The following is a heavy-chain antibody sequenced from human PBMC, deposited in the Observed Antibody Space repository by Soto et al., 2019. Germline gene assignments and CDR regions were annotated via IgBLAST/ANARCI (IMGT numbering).Heavy chain of an antibody. V-gene: IGHV3-21*01. J-gene: IGHJ4*02. CDR1: GFTFSSYA. CDR2: ISAGSSFI. D-gene: IGHD3-10*01. CDR3: ARETGRDGRNFDY. Sequence: GGSLRLSCAASGFTFSSYAMAWVRRTPRKGLEWVSSISAGSSFIDYAESVQGRFTISRDNTKNALYLQMDSLRAEDTALYHCARETGRDGRNFDYWGRGTQVTVSS.